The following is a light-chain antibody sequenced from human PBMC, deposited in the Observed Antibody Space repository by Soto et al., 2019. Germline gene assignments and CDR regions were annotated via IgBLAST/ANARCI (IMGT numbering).Light chain of an antibody. V-gene: IGKV1-6*01. Sequence: AIQMTQSPSSLSASVGDRVTITCRASQGIRNDLGWYQQKPGKAPTLLIYAASSLQSGVPSRFSGSGSGTDFTLTISSLQPEDFATYYCLQDYSYPPWTFGQGTKVEIK. CDR3: LQDYSYPPWT. CDR2: AAS. J-gene: IGKJ1*01. CDR1: QGIRND.